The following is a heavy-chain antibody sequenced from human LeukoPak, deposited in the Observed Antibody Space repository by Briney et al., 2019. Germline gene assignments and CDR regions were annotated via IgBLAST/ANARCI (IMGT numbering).Heavy chain of an antibody. J-gene: IGHJ4*02. CDR1: GFTFSSYG. V-gene: IGHV3-33*01. Sequence: GGSLRLSCAVSGFTFSSYGMHWVRQAPGKGLEWVAVIWYDGSNKYYADSVKGRFTISRDNSKNTLYLQMNSLRAEDTAVYYCAAEDYYDSSGYYYPYGYWGQGTLVTVSS. CDR2: IWYDGSNK. CDR3: AAEDYYDSSGYYYPYGY. D-gene: IGHD3-22*01.